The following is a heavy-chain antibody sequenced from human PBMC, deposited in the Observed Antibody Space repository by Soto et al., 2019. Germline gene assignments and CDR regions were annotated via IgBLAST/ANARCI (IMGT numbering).Heavy chain of an antibody. Sequence: GGSLRLSCAASGFTFSSYGMHWVRQAPGKGLEWVAVISYDGSNKYYAESVKGRFTISRDNSKNTLYLKMKSLKAEDTAVYYCANSGSYYSDAFDIWGQGTMVTVSS. J-gene: IGHJ3*02. CDR2: ISYDGSNK. CDR1: GFTFSSYG. CDR3: ANSGSYYSDAFDI. V-gene: IGHV3-30*18. D-gene: IGHD1-26*01.